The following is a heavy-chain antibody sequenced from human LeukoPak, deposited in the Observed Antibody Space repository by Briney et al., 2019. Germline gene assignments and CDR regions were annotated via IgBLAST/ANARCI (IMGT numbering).Heavy chain of an antibody. CDR2: TVSEIDGGTT. Sequence: GGSLRLSCAASGFTFNYAWMSWVRQVPGKGLEWVGKTVSEIDGGTTDYATPVKGRFTISRDDSKSTLYLQMNSLKIEDTAVYYCTTDEDWNYARKDVWGQGATVIVS. CDR1: GFTFNYAW. J-gene: IGHJ6*02. V-gene: IGHV3-15*04. D-gene: IGHD1-7*01. CDR3: TTDEDWNYARKDV.